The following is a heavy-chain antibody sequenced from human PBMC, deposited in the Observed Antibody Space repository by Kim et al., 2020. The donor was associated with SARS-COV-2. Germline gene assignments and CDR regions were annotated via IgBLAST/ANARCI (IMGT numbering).Heavy chain of an antibody. V-gene: IGHV3-21*01. CDR2: ISSSSSYI. J-gene: IGHJ4*02. D-gene: IGHD2-2*01. Sequence: GGSLRLSCAASGFTFSSYSMNWVRQAPGKGLEWVSSISSSSSYIYYADSVKGRFTISRDNAKNSLYLQMNSLRAEDTAVYYCAREHLGNCSSTSCYYLDYWGQGTLVTVSS. CDR3: AREHLGNCSSTSCYYLDY. CDR1: GFTFSSYS.